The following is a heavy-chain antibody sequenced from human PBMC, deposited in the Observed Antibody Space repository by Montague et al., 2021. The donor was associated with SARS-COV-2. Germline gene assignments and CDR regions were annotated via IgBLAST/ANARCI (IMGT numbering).Heavy chain of an antibody. J-gene: IGHJ4*02. Sequence: LSLTCTVSGDSITDDDWSWIRQPPGKGLEWVSYITDSGSTHYADSVKGRFTISRDNAKNSLYLQMNSLRAEDTAVYYCARDAKATLYWGQGTLVTVSS. CDR1: GDSITDDD. V-gene: IGHV3-11*01. CDR3: ARDAKATLY. D-gene: IGHD1-1*01. CDR2: ITDSGST.